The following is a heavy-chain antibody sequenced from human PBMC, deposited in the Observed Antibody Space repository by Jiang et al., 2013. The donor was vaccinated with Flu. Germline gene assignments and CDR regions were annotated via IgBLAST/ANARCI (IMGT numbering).Heavy chain of an antibody. CDR2: LIPILGVP. V-gene: IGHV1-69*09. Sequence: QLVESGAEVKKPGSSVKVSCKASGPTFTRYAVTWVRQAPGQGLEWMGRLIPILGVPKYAQKFQGRATITADKSTSTVSLELSSLESEDTAVYFCAASYSSAWSDLYYFDYWGQGTLVTVSS. D-gene: IGHD6-19*01. CDR1: GPTFTRYA. J-gene: IGHJ4*02. CDR3: AASYSSAWSDLYYFDY.